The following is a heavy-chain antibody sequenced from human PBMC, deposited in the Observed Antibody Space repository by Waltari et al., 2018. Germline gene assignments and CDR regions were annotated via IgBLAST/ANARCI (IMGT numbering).Heavy chain of an antibody. J-gene: IGHJ3*02. Sequence: EVQLVESGGGLVQPGGSLRLSCAASGFTFSSYWMSWVRQAPGKGLEWVANIKQDGSEKYYVDSVKGRFTISRDNAKNSLYLQMNRLRAEDTAVYYCARGIVATILDAFDIWGQGTMVTVSS. CDR3: ARGIVATILDAFDI. V-gene: IGHV3-7*04. CDR2: IKQDGSEK. D-gene: IGHD5-12*01. CDR1: GFTFSSYW.